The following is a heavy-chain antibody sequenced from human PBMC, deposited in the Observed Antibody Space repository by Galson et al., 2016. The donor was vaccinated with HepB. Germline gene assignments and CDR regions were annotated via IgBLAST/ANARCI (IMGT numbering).Heavy chain of an antibody. J-gene: IGHJ2*01. V-gene: IGHV3-9*01. Sequence: SLRLSCAASGLTFDEYAMHWVRQAPGKGLEWVSGISWNSARTGYADSVRGRFTISRDNAKNSLYLQMNSLRGEDTALYYWAKEAPKVAGGTLWYPDLWGRGTLVTVSS. CDR3: AKEAPKVAGGTLWYPDL. CDR1: GLTFDEYA. CDR2: ISWNSART. D-gene: IGHD6-13*01.